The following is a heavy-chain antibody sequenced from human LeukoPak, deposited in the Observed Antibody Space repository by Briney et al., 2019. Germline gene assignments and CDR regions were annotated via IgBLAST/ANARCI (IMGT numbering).Heavy chain of an antibody. D-gene: IGHD1-26*01. J-gene: IGHJ3*01. CDR1: GGSIGSYY. V-gene: IGHV4-59*01. CDR2: IYYNGRT. CDR3: ARPLNSGNYWYSFDL. Sequence: SETLSLTCTVSGGSIGSYYCGWIRQPPRKGLEWIGYIYYNGRTNYNPSLKSRVSISVDTSKNQFSLALSSVPAADAAVYYCARPLNSGNYWYSFDLWGQGTMVTVSS.